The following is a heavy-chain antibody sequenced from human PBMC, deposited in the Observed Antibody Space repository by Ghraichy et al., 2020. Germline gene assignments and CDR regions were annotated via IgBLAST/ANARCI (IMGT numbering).Heavy chain of an antibody. J-gene: IGHJ6*02. V-gene: IGHV3-15*01. CDR1: GFTFTNDW. CDR3: TTDLGRWGMDV. Sequence: GGSLRLSCAASGFTFTNDWMSWVRQAPGKGLEWVGRIKSKTDGGKTDYAAPVKDRFTISSDDSKNTLYLQMNSLKPEVTAVYYCTTDLGRWGMDVWGQGTTVTFSS. CDR2: IKSKTDGGKT. D-gene: IGHD3-16*02.